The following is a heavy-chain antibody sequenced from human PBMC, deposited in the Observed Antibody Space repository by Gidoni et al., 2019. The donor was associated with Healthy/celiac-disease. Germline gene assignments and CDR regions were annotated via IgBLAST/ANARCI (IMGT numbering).Heavy chain of an antibody. D-gene: IGHD1-26*01. V-gene: IGHV3-74*01. CDR1: GFTFRRYW. J-gene: IGHJ5*02. CDR3: ARDRGGSYFGTRFDP. Sequence: EVQLVESGGGLVQPGGSLRLSCAASGFTFRRYWLHWVRQAPGKGLVGVSRINSDGSSQSYADPGKGRFTISRDNAKNTLYLQMNSLRAEDTAVYYCARDRGGSYFGTRFDPWGQGTLVTVSS. CDR2: INSDGSSQ.